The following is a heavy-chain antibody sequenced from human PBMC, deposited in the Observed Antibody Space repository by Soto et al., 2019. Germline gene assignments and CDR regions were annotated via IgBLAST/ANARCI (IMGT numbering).Heavy chain of an antibody. CDR2: GSYSGTT. Sequence: QVQLQESGPGLVKPSETLSLTCTVSGVSVSSGSFYWAWIRQPPGKGLEWIGFGSYSGTTNYKPSLKSRVTISVDTSRSQISLKVSSLTAADTAVYYCARGATVTQYDCWGQGTLVTVSS. CDR3: ARGATVTQYDC. D-gene: IGHD4-17*01. J-gene: IGHJ4*02. V-gene: IGHV4-61*01. CDR1: GVSVSSGSFY.